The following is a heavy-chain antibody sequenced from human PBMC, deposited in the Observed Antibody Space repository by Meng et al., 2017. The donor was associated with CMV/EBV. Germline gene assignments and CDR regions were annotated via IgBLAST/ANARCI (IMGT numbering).Heavy chain of an antibody. V-gene: IGHV4-39*07. D-gene: IGHD1-7*01. J-gene: IGHJ6*02. CDR3: ARDAGTRWGMDV. CDR2: IYYSGST. Sequence: VSGGSISSSSYYWGWIRQPPGKGLEWIGSIYYSGSTYYNPSLKSRVTISVDTSKNQFSLKLSSVTAADTAVYYCARDAGTRWGMDVWGQGTTVTVSS. CDR1: GGSISSSSYY.